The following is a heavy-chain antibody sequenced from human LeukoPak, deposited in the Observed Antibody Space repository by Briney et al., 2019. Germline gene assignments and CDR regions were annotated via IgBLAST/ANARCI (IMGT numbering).Heavy chain of an antibody. CDR2: IYYSGST. V-gene: IGHV4-59*12. CDR3: ARDLSSGYYGSGLDY. CDR1: GGSISSYY. Sequence: SETLSLTCTVSGGSISSYYWSWIRQPPGKGLEWIGYIYYSGSTNYNPSLKSRVTMSVDTSKNQFSLKLSSVTAADTAVYYCARDLSSGYYGSGLDYWGQGTLVTVSS. D-gene: IGHD3-10*01. J-gene: IGHJ4*02.